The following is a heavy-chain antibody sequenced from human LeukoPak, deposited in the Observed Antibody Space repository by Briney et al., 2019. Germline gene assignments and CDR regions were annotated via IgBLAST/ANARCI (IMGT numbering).Heavy chain of an antibody. CDR1: GFMFNNYW. D-gene: IGHD3-10*01. CDR3: ARDKGFGGSSFDY. J-gene: IGHJ4*02. V-gene: IGHV3-7*01. CDR2: IRQDGSDK. Sequence: GGSLRLSCVVSGFMFNNYWMSWVRQAPGKGLEWVATIRQDGSDKYFLDSVRGRFTISRDNAENSLYLQMKSLRAEDTAVYYCARDKGFGGSSFDYWGQGTLVTVSS.